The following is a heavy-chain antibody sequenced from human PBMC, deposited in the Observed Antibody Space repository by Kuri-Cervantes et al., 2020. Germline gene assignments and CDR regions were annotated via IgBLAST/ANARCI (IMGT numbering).Heavy chain of an antibody. V-gene: IGHV3-9*01. Sequence: LSLTCAASEFTFDDYAMHWVRQAPGKGLEWVSGISWNSGSIGYADSVKGRFTISRDNAKNSLYLQMDSLTTEDTAFYYCAKDIHYNSGSYSLGPDFWGQGTQVTVSS. CDR1: EFTFDDYA. CDR3: AKDIHYNSGSYSLGPDF. D-gene: IGHD3-10*01. J-gene: IGHJ4*02. CDR2: ISWNSGSI.